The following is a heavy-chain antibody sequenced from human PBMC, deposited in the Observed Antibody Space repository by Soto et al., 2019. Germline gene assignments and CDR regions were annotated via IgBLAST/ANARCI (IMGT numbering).Heavy chain of an antibody. CDR3: ASQMANREYIVVVVAATLGAFDI. V-gene: IGHV4-39*01. CDR2: IYYSGST. CDR1: GGSISSSSNY. Sequence: SETLSLTCTVSGGSISSSSNYWGWIRQPPGKGLEWIGSIYYSGSTYYNPSLKSRVTISVDTSKNQFSLKLSSVTAADTAVYYCASQMANREYIVVVVAATLGAFDIWGQGTMVTVSS. D-gene: IGHD2-15*01. J-gene: IGHJ3*02.